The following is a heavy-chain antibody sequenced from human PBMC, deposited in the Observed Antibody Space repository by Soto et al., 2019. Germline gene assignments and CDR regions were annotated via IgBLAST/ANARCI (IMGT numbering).Heavy chain of an antibody. CDR3: ARIQRISMIVVSKPYFDY. CDR1: GFSLSNPRMG. Sequence: SGPTLVNPTETLTLTCTVSGFSLSNPRMGVSWIRQPPGKALEWLAHIFSNDEKSYSTSLKSRLTISRDTSKSQVVLTMTNMDPVDTATYYCARIQRISMIVVSKPYFDYWAREPWSPSPQ. D-gene: IGHD3-22*01. J-gene: IGHJ4*02. CDR2: IFSNDEK. V-gene: IGHV2-26*01.